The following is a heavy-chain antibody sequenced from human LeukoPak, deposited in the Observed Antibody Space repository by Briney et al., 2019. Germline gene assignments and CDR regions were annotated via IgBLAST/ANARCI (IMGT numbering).Heavy chain of an antibody. V-gene: IGHV4-39*01. CDR1: GGSISGSNYY. D-gene: IGHD5-18*01. Sequence: PSETLSLTCTVSGGSISGSNYYWGWIRQPPGKGLEWIGSIYYNGGTYYDPSLKSRVTMSVDTSKNQFSLKLSSVSAADTAVYYCARPGYSYATPHYYYMDVWGKGTTVTVSS. CDR3: ARPGYSYATPHYYYMDV. CDR2: IYYNGGT. J-gene: IGHJ6*03.